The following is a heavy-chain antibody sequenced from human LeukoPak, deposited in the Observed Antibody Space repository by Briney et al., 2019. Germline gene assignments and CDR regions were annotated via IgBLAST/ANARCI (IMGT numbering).Heavy chain of an antibody. V-gene: IGHV3-30-3*01. D-gene: IGHD1-26*01. CDR2: ISYDGSNK. CDR3: ARDRGEGGSLLDY. Sequence: GRSLRLSCAGSGFTFSSYAMHWVRQAPGKGLEWVAVISYDGSNKYYADSVKGRFTISRDNSKNTLYLQMNSLRAEDTAVYYCARDRGEGGSLLDYWGQGTLVTVSS. CDR1: GFTFSSYA. J-gene: IGHJ4*02.